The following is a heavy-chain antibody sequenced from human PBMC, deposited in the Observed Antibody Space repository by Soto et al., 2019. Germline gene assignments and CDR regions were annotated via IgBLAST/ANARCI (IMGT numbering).Heavy chain of an antibody. CDR3: ARTPSQMGYYDLWSGYYNWFDP. CDR1: GYTFTSYD. CDR2: MNPNSGNT. Sequence: ASVKVSCKASGYTFTSYDINWVRQATGQGLEWMGWMNPNSGNTGYAQKFQGRVTMTRNTSISTAYMELSSLRSEDTAVYYCARTPSQMGYYDLWSGYYNWFDPWGQGTLVTVSS. D-gene: IGHD3-3*01. V-gene: IGHV1-8*02. J-gene: IGHJ5*02.